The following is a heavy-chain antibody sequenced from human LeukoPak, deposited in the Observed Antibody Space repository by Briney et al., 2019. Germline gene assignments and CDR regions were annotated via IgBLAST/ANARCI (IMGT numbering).Heavy chain of an antibody. D-gene: IGHD1-26*01. Sequence: GGSRRLSCAASGFTFSSYAMSGVRQAPGKGLDGVSAISGSGGSTYYADSVKGRFTISRDNSKNTLYLQMNSLRAEDTAVYYCAYKWELSHWGQGTLVTVSS. V-gene: IGHV3-23*01. CDR1: GFTFSSYA. CDR3: AYKWELSH. J-gene: IGHJ4*02. CDR2: ISGSGGST.